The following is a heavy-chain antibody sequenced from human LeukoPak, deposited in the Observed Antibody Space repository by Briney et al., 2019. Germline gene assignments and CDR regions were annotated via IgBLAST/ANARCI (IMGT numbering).Heavy chain of an antibody. J-gene: IGHJ4*02. CDR2: IYYSGST. D-gene: IGHD5-18*01. Sequence: SETLSLTCTVSGGSISNYYWSWIRQPPGKGLEWVGYIYYSGSTNYNPSLKSRVTISVDTSKNQFSLKLSSVTAADTAVYYCASGAAMACLDYWGQGTLVTVSS. V-gene: IGHV4-59*01. CDR1: GGSISNYY. CDR3: ASGAAMACLDY.